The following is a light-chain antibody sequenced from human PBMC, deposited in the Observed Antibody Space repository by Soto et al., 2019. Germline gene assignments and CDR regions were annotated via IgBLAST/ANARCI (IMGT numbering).Light chain of an antibody. CDR1: QSVSSSY. J-gene: IGKJ5*01. CDR2: GAS. CDR3: QQYNNWPPT. V-gene: IGKV3D-15*01. Sequence: EIVITQSPATLSLSSGERATLSCMSSQSVSSSYLAWYQQKPGQAPRLLIYGASSRATGISDRFSGSGSGTEFTLTISSLQSEDSAVFYCQQYNNWPPTFGQGTRLEIK.